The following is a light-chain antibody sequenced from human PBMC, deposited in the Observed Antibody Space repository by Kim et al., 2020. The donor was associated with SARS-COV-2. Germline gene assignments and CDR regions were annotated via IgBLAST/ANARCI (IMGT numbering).Light chain of an antibody. CDR2: GAS. J-gene: IGKJ2*01. V-gene: IGKV3-20*01. CDR1: QSITSTY. CDR3: QQYGTSPYT. Sequence: PGERATLSCRASQSITSTYLAWYQQKPGQAPGLLIYGASSRATGIPDRFSGSGSGTDFTLTISGLEPEDFAVYYCQQYGTSPYTFGQGTKLE.